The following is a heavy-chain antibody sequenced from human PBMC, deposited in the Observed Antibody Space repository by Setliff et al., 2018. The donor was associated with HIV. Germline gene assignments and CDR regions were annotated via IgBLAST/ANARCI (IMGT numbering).Heavy chain of an antibody. V-gene: IGHV4-34*01. CDR2: INHSGST. J-gene: IGHJ4*02. D-gene: IGHD1-26*01. Sequence: SETLSLTCAVYGGSFSGYYWTWIRQPPGKGLEWIGQINHSGSTNYNPSLKSRVTMSVDRSKNQFSLRLSSVTAADTAVYYCATYSGSQGLVYWGQG. CDR1: GGSFSGYY. CDR3: ATYSGSQGLVY.